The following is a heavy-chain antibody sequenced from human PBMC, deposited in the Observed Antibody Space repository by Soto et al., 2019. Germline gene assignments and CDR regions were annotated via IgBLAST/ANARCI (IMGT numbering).Heavy chain of an antibody. J-gene: IGHJ4*02. D-gene: IGHD6-6*01. CDR1: GGSISSGGYS. Sequence: QLQLQESGSGMVKPSQTLSLTFAVSGGSISSGGYSWSWIRQPPGKGLEWIGYIYHTGSTYYNPYLKRRVTISVDRSKNQFSLKLSSVTAADTAVYYCAGGIAARPLGYWGQGTLVTVSS. V-gene: IGHV4-30-2*01. CDR3: AGGIAARPLGY. CDR2: IYHTGST.